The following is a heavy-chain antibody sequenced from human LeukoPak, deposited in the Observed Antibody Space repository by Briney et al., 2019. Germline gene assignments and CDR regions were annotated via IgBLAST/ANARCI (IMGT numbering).Heavy chain of an antibody. J-gene: IGHJ3*01. Sequence: GGSLRLSCVASGFAFSTYDMQWVRQAPGKGLEWVSGINRSGGKYYTDSVKGRFTISKDNSKSTLYLGMNSLRADDTAVYYCAQGGYFAFYFWGQGTMVTVFS. CDR2: INRSGGK. D-gene: IGHD2-2*03. CDR3: AQGGYFAFYF. CDR1: GFAFSTYD. V-gene: IGHV3-23*01.